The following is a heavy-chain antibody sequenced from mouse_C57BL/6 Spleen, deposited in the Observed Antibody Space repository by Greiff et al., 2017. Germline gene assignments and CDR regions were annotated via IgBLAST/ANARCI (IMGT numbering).Heavy chain of an antibody. CDR3: AIRWLLHSDYAMYY. Sequence: VQGVESGPGLVAPSQSLSITCTVSGFSLTSYGVSWVRQPPGTGLEWLGVIWGDGSTNYHSALISSMSISKDNSKSQVCLKLNSLQTDDTATYDCAIRWLLHSDYAMYYWGQGTSVTVSS. CDR1: GFSLTSYG. CDR2: IWGDGST. J-gene: IGHJ4*01. D-gene: IGHD2-3*01. V-gene: IGHV2-3*01.